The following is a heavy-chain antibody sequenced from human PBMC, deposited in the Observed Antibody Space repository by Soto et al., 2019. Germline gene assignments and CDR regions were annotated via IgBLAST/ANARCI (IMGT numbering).Heavy chain of an antibody. J-gene: IGHJ4*02. CDR2: IYYSGST. V-gene: IGHV4-31*03. D-gene: IGHD4-4*01. Sequence: PSETLSLTCTVSGGSISSGGYYWSWIRQHPGEGLEWIGYIYYSGSTYYNPSLKSRVTILVDTSYNQFSLKVSSVTAADTAVYYCARAGIQLATVTYFDYWGQGTPVTVSS. CDR3: ARAGIQLATVTYFDY. CDR1: GGSISSGGYY.